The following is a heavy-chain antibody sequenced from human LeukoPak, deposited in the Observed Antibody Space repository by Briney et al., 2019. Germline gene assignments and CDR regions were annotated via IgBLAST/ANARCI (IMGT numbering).Heavy chain of an antibody. CDR1: GGSISSYY. V-gene: IGHV4-59*01. CDR2: IYYSGTT. Sequence: SETLSLTCTVSGGSISSYYWSWIRQPPGKGLEWIGYIYYSGTTNYNPSLTSRVTISVDTSKNQFSLKLSSVTAADTAVYYCARRPRIAAAVTSVFDYWGQGTLVTVSS. J-gene: IGHJ4*02. CDR3: ARRPRIAAAVTSVFDY. D-gene: IGHD6-13*01.